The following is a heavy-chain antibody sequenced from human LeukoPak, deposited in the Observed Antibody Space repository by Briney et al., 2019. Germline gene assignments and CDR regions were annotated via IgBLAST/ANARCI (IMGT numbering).Heavy chain of an antibody. D-gene: IGHD2-2*01. CDR3: AKALYCSSTICYEGFDY. Sequence: PGGTLRLSCAASGFTFHSYGMSWVRQAPGKGLEWVSTISGSGGSTCYADSVKGRFTISRDSSKNTQYLEMNNLRAEDTALYYCAKALYCSSTICYEGFDYWGQGTLVTVSS. J-gene: IGHJ4*02. V-gene: IGHV3-23*01. CDR1: GFTFHSYG. CDR2: ISGSGGST.